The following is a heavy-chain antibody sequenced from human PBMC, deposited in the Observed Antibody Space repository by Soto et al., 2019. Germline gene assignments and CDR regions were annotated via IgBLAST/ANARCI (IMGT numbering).Heavy chain of an antibody. Sequence: GGSLRLSCVASGITLGGRAMSWVRQAPGEGLEWVSTITDSGGDAKYADSVRGRFAISRDNSKKTLYLQMSSLTAEDSAIYYCARGSTDSYPGSRIFDFWGRGTLVTVSS. D-gene: IGHD3-10*01. CDR1: GITLGGRA. CDR3: ARGSTDSYPGSRIFDF. J-gene: IGHJ4*02. V-gene: IGHV3-23*01. CDR2: ITDSGGDA.